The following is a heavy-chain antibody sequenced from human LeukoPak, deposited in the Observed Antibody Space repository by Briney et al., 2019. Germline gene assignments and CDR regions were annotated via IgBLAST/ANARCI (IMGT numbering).Heavy chain of an antibody. Sequence: ASVKVSCKASGYIFDRYDINWVRQATGEGLEWMGWMNPKTGNTGYAQKFRGRVNMTSDTPMTTAYMDLSSLKSDDTAVYYCVRARYSSAWFDSWGHGSLVIVSS. V-gene: IGHV1-8*01. CDR3: VRARYSSAWFDS. CDR2: MNPKTGNT. D-gene: IGHD6-25*01. CDR1: GYIFDRYD. J-gene: IGHJ5*01.